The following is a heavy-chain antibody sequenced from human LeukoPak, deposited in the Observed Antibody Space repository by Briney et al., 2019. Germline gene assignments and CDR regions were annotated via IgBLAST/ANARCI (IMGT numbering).Heavy chain of an antibody. CDR2: ISWNSGSI. CDR1: GFTFDDYA. J-gene: IGHJ3*02. D-gene: IGHD4-17*01. V-gene: IGHV3-9*01. CDR3: AKVRRGDYPSDAFDI. Sequence: GGSLRLSCAASGFTFDDYAMHWVRQAPGKGLEWVSGISWNSGSIGYADSVKGRFTISRDNAKNSLYLQMNSLRAEDTALYYCAKVRRGDYPSDAFDIWGQGTMVTVSS.